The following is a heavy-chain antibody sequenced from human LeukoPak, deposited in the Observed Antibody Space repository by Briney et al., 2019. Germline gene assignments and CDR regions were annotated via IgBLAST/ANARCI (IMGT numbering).Heavy chain of an antibody. CDR2: IKQDGSEK. Sequence: GGSLRLSCAASGFTFSSFWMSWVRQAPGKGLEWVANIKQDGSEKNYVDSVKGRFTISRDNAKNSLFLQMNSLRAEDTAVYFCARDSSGPDYWGQGTLVTASS. V-gene: IGHV3-7*01. D-gene: IGHD6-19*01. J-gene: IGHJ4*02. CDR1: GFTFSSFW. CDR3: ARDSSGPDY.